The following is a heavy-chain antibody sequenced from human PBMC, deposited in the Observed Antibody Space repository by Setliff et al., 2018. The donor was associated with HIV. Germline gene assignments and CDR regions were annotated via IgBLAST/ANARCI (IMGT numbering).Heavy chain of an antibody. V-gene: IGHV1-69*13. Sequence: SVKVSCKASGGTFSSYAISWVRQAPGQGLEWMGGIIPIFGTANYAQKFQGRVTITADESTSTAYMELSGLTSDDTAVYFCARQLSNSLDHWGQGTPVTVSS. J-gene: IGHJ4*02. CDR2: IIPIFGTA. D-gene: IGHD1-1*01. CDR3: ARQLSNSLDH. CDR1: GGTFSSYA.